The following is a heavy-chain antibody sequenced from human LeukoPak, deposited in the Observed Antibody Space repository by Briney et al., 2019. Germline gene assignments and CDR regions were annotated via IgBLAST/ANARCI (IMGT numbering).Heavy chain of an antibody. CDR1: GFTFSNYA. J-gene: IGHJ4*02. CDR2: ISLDGRDK. V-gene: IGHV3-30*04. CDR3: ARTPDTVKGDY. Sequence: GGSLRLSCATSGFTFSNYAMHWVRQAPGKGLEWVAVISLDGRDKNYADSVKGRFTISRDNSKDTLYLQMDSLRVEDTAVYYCARTPDTVKGDYWGQGTLVTVSS. D-gene: IGHD1-14*01.